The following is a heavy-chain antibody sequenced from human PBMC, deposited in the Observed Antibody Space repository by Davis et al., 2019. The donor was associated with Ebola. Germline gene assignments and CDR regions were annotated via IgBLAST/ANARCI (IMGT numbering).Heavy chain of an antibody. CDR1: GGTFSSYA. CDR3: ARGPPVGNIAAASATGLDP. V-gene: IGHV1-69*06. Sequence: SVKVSCKASGGTFSSYAISWVRQAPGQGLEWMGGIIPIFGTANYAQKFQGRVTITADKSTSTAYMELSSLRSEDTAVYYCARGPPVGNIAAASATGLDPWGQGTLVTVSS. D-gene: IGHD6-13*01. CDR2: IIPIFGTA. J-gene: IGHJ5*02.